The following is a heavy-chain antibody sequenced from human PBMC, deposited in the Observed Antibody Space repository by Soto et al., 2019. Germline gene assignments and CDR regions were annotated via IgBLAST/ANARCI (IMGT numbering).Heavy chain of an antibody. CDR1: GFTFSSYA. Sequence: GESLKISCAASGFTFSSYAMSWVRQAPGKGLEWVSAISGSGGSTYYADSVKGRFTISRDNSKNTLYLQMNSLRAEDTAVYYCAKWIVDTAMVNYFDYWGQGTLVTVSS. D-gene: IGHD5-18*01. CDR3: AKWIVDTAMVNYFDY. CDR2: ISGSGGST. V-gene: IGHV3-23*01. J-gene: IGHJ4*02.